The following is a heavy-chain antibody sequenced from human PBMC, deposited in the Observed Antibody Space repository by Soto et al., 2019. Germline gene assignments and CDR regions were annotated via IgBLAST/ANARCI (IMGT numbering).Heavy chain of an antibody. Sequence: WTWIRPLPGKGLEWIGYIFYSGSTYYNPSLKSRVTISADTSKNQFSLKLTSVTAADTAVYYCARDQGISGTTRGTFDYWGQGTLVTVSS. V-gene: IGHV4-31*02. CDR3: ARDQGISGTTRGTFDY. CDR2: IFYSGST. D-gene: IGHD1-20*01. J-gene: IGHJ4*02.